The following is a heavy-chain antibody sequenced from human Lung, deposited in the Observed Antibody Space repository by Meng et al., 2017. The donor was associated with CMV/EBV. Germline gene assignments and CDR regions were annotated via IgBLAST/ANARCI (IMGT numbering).Heavy chain of an antibody. D-gene: IGHD1-14*01. J-gene: IGHJ4*02. CDR2: IYHSGTT. Sequence: GSLRLSCAVSGGSISTTNWWTWVRQPPGKGLEWIGEIYHSGTTNHTPSLKGRVTISVDESKKHFSLNVTSVTAADTAIYYCARVPLFATGGGFVFWGQGXLVTVSS. V-gene: IGHV4-4*02. CDR3: ARVPLFATGGGFVF. CDR1: GGSISTTNW.